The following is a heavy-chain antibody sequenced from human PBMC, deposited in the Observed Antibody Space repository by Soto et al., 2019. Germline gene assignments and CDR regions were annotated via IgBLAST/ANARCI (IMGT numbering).Heavy chain of an antibody. V-gene: IGHV4-31*03. J-gene: IGHJ4*02. Sequence: SETLSLTCTVSGDSISSGGYYRSWIRQHPGKGLEWIGYIYYSGSTYYNPSLKSRVIISVDTSKNQFSLKLSSVTAAYTAVYYCARGSTVAAILFDYWGQGTLVTVSS. CDR1: GDSISSGGYY. CDR3: ARGSTVAAILFDY. D-gene: IGHD2-15*01. CDR2: IYYSGST.